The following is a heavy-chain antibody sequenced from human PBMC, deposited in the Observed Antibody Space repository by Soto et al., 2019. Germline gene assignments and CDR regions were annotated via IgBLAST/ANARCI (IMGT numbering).Heavy chain of an antibody. CDR3: ARASPHYYDSSGYYDGLKYDP. Sequence: SETLSLTCTVSGGSISSGGYYWSWIRQHPGKGLEWIGYIYYSGSTYYNPSLKSRVTISVDTSKNQFSLKLSSVTAADTAVYYCARASPHYYDSSGYYDGLKYDPWGQGTLVTVSS. D-gene: IGHD3-22*01. J-gene: IGHJ5*02. CDR1: GGSISSGGYY. CDR2: IYYSGST. V-gene: IGHV4-31*03.